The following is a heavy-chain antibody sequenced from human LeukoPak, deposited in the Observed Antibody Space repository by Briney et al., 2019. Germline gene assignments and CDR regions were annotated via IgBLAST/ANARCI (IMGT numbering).Heavy chain of an antibody. V-gene: IGHV4-39*02. CDR2: IFYNGGT. D-gene: IGHD6-19*01. Sequence: AETLSLSCTVSGGSISSSCYCRRWLPQPPGKELVGRRKIFYNGGTYYNPSPKSGITIFVDASKNHFSLKLRSMTTTDTTGYYCARIAVAGHGWIGYMDVWGKGTTVTVSS. J-gene: IGHJ6*03. CDR3: ARIAVAGHGWIGYMDV. CDR1: GGSISSSCYC.